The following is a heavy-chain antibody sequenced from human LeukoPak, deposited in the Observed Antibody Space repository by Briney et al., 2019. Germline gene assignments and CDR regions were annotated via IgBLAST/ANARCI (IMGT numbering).Heavy chain of an antibody. V-gene: IGHV3-20*04. CDR2: INWNGGST. CDR3: ARGVSRGYSYGGGY. J-gene: IGHJ4*02. Sequence: PGGSLRLSCAASGFTFDEYGMSWVRQAPGKWLEWVSGINWNGGSTGYGDSVKGRFTISRDNAKNSLYLQMNSLRAEDTALYYCARGVSRGYSYGGGYWGQGTQVTVSS. CDR1: GFTFDEYG. D-gene: IGHD5-18*01.